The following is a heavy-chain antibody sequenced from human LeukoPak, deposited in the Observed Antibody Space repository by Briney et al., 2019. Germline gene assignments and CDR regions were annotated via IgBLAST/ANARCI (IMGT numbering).Heavy chain of an antibody. CDR3: ARFDSSSWYGYFDY. J-gene: IGHJ4*02. V-gene: IGHV4-59*08. D-gene: IGHD6-13*01. Sequence: SETLSLTCTVSGGSISSYYWSWIRQPPGKGLEWIGYIYYSGSTNYNPSLKSRVTISVDTSKNQFSLKLSSVTAADTAVHYCARFDSSSWYGYFDYWGQGTLVTVSS. CDR2: IYYSGST. CDR1: GGSISSYY.